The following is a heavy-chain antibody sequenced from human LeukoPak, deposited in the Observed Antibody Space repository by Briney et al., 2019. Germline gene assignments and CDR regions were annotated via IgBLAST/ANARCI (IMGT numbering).Heavy chain of an antibody. D-gene: IGHD3-3*01. V-gene: IGHV3-7*01. Sequence: PGGSLRLSCAASGFTFSRYWMSWVRQAPGKGLEWVANIKQDGSQLYYVSSVHFRFTISRHIAKNSLYLQMNSLRAEYTSVYYCSSENFWSGYRGYYYYYMDVWGKGTTVTVSS. CDR1: GFTFSRYW. CDR2: IKQDGSQL. CDR3: SSENFWSGYRGYYYYYMDV. J-gene: IGHJ6*03.